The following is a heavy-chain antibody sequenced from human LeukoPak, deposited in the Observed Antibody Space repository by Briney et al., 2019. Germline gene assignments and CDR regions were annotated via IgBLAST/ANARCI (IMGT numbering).Heavy chain of an antibody. CDR2: IYYSGST. CDR3: ARGGAVTYYYYYMDV. D-gene: IGHD4-17*01. V-gene: IGHV4-59*01. Sequence: SETLSLTCTVSGGSISSYYWSWIRQPPGKGLEYIGYIYYSGSTNYNPSLKSRVTISVDTSKNQFSLKLSSVTAADTALYYCARGGAVTYYYYYMDVWGKGTTVTVSS. J-gene: IGHJ6*03. CDR1: GGSISSYY.